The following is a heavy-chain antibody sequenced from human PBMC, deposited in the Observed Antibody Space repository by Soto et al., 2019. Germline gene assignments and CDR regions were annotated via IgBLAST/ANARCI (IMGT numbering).Heavy chain of an antibody. D-gene: IGHD5-18*01. CDR3: ARDNRRGYNYYYYGMDV. J-gene: IGHJ6*02. Sequence: QVQLQESGPGLVKPSQTLSLTCTVSGGSISSGGYYWSWIRQHPGKGLEWIGYIYYSGSTYYNPSLKSRVTISVDTSKNQFSLKLSSVTAADTAVYYCARDNRRGYNYYYYGMDVWGQGTTVTVSS. V-gene: IGHV4-31*03. CDR1: GGSISSGGYY. CDR2: IYYSGST.